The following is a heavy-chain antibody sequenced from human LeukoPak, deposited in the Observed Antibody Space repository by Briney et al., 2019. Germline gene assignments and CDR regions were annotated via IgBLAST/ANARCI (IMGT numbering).Heavy chain of an antibody. Sequence: SETLSLTCTVSGGSISSYYWSWIRQPPGKGLEWIGYIYYSGSTNYNPSLKSRVTISVDTSKNRFSLKLSSVTAADTAVYYCARHGSLEWLSTPHDAFDIWGQGTMVTVSS. CDR2: IYYSGST. CDR3: ARHGSLEWLSTPHDAFDI. CDR1: GGSISSYY. V-gene: IGHV4-59*08. J-gene: IGHJ3*02. D-gene: IGHD3-3*01.